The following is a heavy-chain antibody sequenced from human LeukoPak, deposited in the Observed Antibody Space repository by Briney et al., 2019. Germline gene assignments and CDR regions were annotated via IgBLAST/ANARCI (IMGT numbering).Heavy chain of an antibody. J-gene: IGHJ5*02. CDR3: ARDSPPTVTPTWFAP. D-gene: IGHD4-17*01. CDR1: GFSFSAYG. V-gene: IGHV3-21*01. CDR2: ISSSGSHR. Sequence: PGESLTLSCAASGFSFSAYGLNWVRQAPGKGLEWVSFISSSGSHRYYADSAKGRFTISRDNAKNSLYLQMNYLRAEDTAIYYLARDSPPTVTPTWFAPWGQEPLVTVPS.